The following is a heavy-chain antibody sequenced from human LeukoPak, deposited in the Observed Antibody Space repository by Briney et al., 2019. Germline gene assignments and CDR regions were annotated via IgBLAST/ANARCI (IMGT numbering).Heavy chain of an antibody. CDR3: ARRLTSSNYFDY. V-gene: IGHV4-59*01. CDR2: IYYSGSS. J-gene: IGHJ4*02. CDR1: GGSFSGYY. Sequence: SETLSLTCAVYGGSFSGYYWSWIRQPPGKGLEWIGYIYYSGSSNYNPSLKSRVTISVDTSKNQFSLKLSSVTAADTAVYYCARRLTSSNYFDYWGQGTLVTVSS. D-gene: IGHD2-21*02.